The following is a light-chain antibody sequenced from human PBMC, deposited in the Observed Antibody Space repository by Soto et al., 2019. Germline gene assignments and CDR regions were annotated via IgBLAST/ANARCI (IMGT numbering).Light chain of an antibody. V-gene: IGLV1-40*01. J-gene: IGLJ2*01. CDR1: SSNIGAGYD. Sequence: QSVLTQPPSVSGAPGQRVTISCTGSSSNIGAGYDVHWYQHLPGTVPKLLIYGNSNRPSGVPDRFSGSKSGTSASLAITGLQAEDEADYYCQSYDSSLSGPVVFGGGTKLTVL. CDR3: QSYDSSLSGPVV. CDR2: GNS.